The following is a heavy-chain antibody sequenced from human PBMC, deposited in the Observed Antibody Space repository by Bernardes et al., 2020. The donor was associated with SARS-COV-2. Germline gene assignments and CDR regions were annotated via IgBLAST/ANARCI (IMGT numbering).Heavy chain of an antibody. CDR1: GASIGDYH. CDR2: VFYNGRT. D-gene: IGHD2-21*01. V-gene: IGHV4-59*12. CDR3: ASTRNFSLSPYSSTFDY. J-gene: IGHJ4*02. Sequence: SETLSLTCTVSGASIGDYHWSWIRQFPGQGLEWIGFVFYNGRTKYNPSLRSRLSISIDTSKKQVYLKLTSVTAADTAVYFCASTRNFSLSPYSSTFDYWGQGTLVTISS.